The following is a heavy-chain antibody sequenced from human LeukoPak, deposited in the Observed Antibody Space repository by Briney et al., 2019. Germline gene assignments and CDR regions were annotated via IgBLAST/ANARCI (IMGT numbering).Heavy chain of an antibody. CDR3: AKDRGGNYLFYLDY. Sequence: GGSLRLSCAASGFTFSNYAMTWVRQAPGKGLEWVSGISGSGGSTYYADSVKGRFTISRDNSKNTLYLQMNTLRAEDTAVYYCAKDRGGNYLFYLDYWGQGTLVTVSS. D-gene: IGHD1-26*01. CDR2: ISGSGGST. CDR1: GFTFSNYA. J-gene: IGHJ4*02. V-gene: IGHV3-23*01.